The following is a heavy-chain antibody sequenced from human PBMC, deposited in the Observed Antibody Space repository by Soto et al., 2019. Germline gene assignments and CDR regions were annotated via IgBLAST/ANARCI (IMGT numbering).Heavy chain of an antibody. J-gene: IGHJ4*02. CDR3: ARVAVAGTRIDY. V-gene: IGHV4-4*02. Sequence: QVQLQESGPGLVKPSGTLSLTCAVSGGSISSSNWWSWVRQPPGKGLEWIGEIYHSGSTNYNPSLKGRVXLXVXXSKNQFSPKLSSVTAADTAVYYCARVAVAGTRIDYWGQGTLVTVSS. CDR1: GGSISSSNW. CDR2: IYHSGST. D-gene: IGHD6-19*01.